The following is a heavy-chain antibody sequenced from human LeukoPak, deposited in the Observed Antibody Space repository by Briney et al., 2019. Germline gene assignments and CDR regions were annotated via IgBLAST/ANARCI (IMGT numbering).Heavy chain of an antibody. Sequence: GGSLRLSCAASAFSFNTYAMNWVRQAPGKGLEWVSYISSSSGTTYYADSVKGRFTISRDNAKNSLFLQMNSLRAEDTAVYYCAGEGSYCSSTSCQGSHYYFYYYMDVWGKGTTVTVSS. V-gene: IGHV3-48*01. CDR3: AGEGSYCSSTSCQGSHYYFYYYMDV. CDR2: ISSSSGTT. D-gene: IGHD2-2*01. J-gene: IGHJ6*03. CDR1: AFSFNTYA.